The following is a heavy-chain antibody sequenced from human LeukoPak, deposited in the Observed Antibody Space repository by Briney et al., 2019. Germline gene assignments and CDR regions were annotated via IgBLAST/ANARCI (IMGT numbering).Heavy chain of an antibody. D-gene: IGHD6-13*01. CDR2: IYYSGST. J-gene: IGHJ3*02. CDR3: ARDGRYSSSWYPDAFDT. Sequence: PSETLSLTCTVSGGSISSGGYYWSWIRQHPGKGLEWIGYIYYSGSTHYDPSLKSRVTISVDTSKNQFSLKLSSVTAADTAVYYCARDGRYSSSWYPDAFDTWGQGTMVTVSS. V-gene: IGHV4-31*03. CDR1: GGSISSGGYY.